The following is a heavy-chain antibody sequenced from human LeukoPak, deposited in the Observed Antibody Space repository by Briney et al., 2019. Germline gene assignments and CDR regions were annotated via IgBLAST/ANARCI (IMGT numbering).Heavy chain of an antibody. CDR1: GFTFSSYE. CDR3: ARGGTLEYFQH. V-gene: IGHV3-48*03. J-gene: IGHJ1*01. Sequence: GGSLRLSCAASGFTFSSYEMNWVRQAPGKGLEWVSYISSSGSTIYYADSVKGRFTISRDNAKYSLYLQMNSLRAEDTAVYYCARGGTLEYFQHWGQGTLVTVSS. CDR2: ISSSGSTI.